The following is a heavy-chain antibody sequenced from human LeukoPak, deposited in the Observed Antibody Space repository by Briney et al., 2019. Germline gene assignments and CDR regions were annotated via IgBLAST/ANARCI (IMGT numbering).Heavy chain of an antibody. CDR2: ISGSGGST. D-gene: IGHD4-17*01. V-gene: IGHV3-23*01. CDR1: GFTFSSYA. J-gene: IGHJ5*02. CDR3: AGDSLWGDYGDYLRFDP. Sequence: PGGSLRLSRAASGFTFSSYAMSWVRQAPGKGLEWVSAISGSGGSTYYADSVKGRFTISRDNSKNTLYLQMNSLRAEDTAVYYCAGDSLWGDYGDYLRFDPWGQGTLVTVSP.